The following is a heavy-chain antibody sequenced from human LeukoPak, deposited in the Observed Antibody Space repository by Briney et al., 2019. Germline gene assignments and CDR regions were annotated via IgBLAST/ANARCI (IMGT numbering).Heavy chain of an antibody. V-gene: IGHV3-48*03. CDR1: GFTFSSYE. J-gene: IGHJ6*02. Sequence: GGSLRLSCAASGFTFSSYEMNWVRQAPGKGLEWVSYISSSGSTIYYADSVKGRFTISRGNAKNSLYLQMNSLRAEDTAVYYCARVLLWFGELSSCGMDVWGQGTTVTVSS. CDR3: ARVLLWFGELSSCGMDV. CDR2: ISSSGSTI. D-gene: IGHD3-10*01.